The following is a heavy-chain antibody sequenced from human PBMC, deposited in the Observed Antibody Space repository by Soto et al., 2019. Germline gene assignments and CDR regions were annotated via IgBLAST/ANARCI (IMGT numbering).Heavy chain of an antibody. Sequence: SETLSLTCTVSGGSISSYYWSWIRQPPGKGLEWIGYVYYRGNTNYNPSLKTRVTISVDTSKNQISLKLNSVTAADTAVYYCARGYNSGYGFFDSWGQGTLVTVSS. V-gene: IGHV4-59*01. D-gene: IGHD5-18*01. CDR3: ARGYNSGYGFFDS. CDR1: GGSISSYY. CDR2: VYYRGNT. J-gene: IGHJ4*02.